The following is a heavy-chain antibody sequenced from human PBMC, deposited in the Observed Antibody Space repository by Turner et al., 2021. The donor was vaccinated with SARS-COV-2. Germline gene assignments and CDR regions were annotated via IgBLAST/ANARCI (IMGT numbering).Heavy chain of an antibody. CDR2: IWNDGSNK. V-gene: IGHV3-33*01. D-gene: IGHD3-10*01. CDR1: GFTFSSHG. Sequence: QVQLVDSGGGVVQPGRSLTLSCAASGFTFSSHGMHWVRQAPGKGLEWVAVIWNDGSNKYYADSVKGRFTISRDNSKNTLYLQMNSLRAEDTAVYYCARAHYYGTGRGAFDIWGQGTMVTISS. J-gene: IGHJ3*02. CDR3: ARAHYYGTGRGAFDI.